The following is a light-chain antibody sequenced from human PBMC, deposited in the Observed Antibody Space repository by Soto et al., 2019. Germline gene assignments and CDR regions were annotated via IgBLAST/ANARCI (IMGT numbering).Light chain of an antibody. Sequence: EILMTQSPATLSLSPVEGRTLSCRASQSVSSNLAWYQQKAGQAPRLLIYGASTRATGIPARFSGSGSGTEFTLTISSLQSEDFAVYYCQQYNRGPVTFGQGTKVDIK. J-gene: IGKJ1*01. CDR3: QQYNRGPVT. V-gene: IGKV3-15*01. CDR2: GAS. CDR1: QSVSSN.